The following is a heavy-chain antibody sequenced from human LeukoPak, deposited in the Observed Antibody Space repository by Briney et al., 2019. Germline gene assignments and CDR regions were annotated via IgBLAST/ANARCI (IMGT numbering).Heavy chain of an antibody. J-gene: IGHJ4*02. D-gene: IGHD6-19*01. CDR2: INPNSGGT. Sequence: ASVKVSCKASGYTFTGYYLHWVRQAPGQGLEWMGQINPNSGGTNYAQKFQGRVTMTRDTSISTAYMELSRLRSDDMAIYYCAREYSRAWYSHWGQGTLVTVSS. CDR3: AREYSRAWYSH. CDR1: GYTFTGYY. V-gene: IGHV1-2*06.